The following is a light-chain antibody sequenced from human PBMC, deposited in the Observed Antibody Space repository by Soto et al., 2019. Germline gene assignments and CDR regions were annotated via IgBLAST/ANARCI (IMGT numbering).Light chain of an antibody. CDR3: QQYNNWPPSRA. Sequence: EIVMTQSPATVSVSPGERATLSCRASQSISNNLAWYQQKPGQAPRLLIFAASTRATHIPARFSGSGSGTEFTLTINSLQSEDFAVYYCQQYNNWPPSRAFGQGTKVDIK. CDR1: QSISNN. J-gene: IGKJ2*01. CDR2: AAS. V-gene: IGKV3-15*01.